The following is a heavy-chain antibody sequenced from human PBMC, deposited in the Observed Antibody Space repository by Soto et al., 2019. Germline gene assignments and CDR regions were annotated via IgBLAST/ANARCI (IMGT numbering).Heavy chain of an antibody. Sequence: QLQLQESGPGLVKPSETLSLTCTVSGGSISSSSYYWGWIRQPPGKGLEWIGSIYYSGSTYYNPSLKSRVTISVDTSKNQFSLKLSSVTAADTAVYYCARPRHSSSPIPFDYWGQGTLVTVSS. CDR1: GGSISSSSYY. J-gene: IGHJ4*02. V-gene: IGHV4-39*01. D-gene: IGHD6-13*01. CDR2: IYYSGST. CDR3: ARPRHSSSPIPFDY.